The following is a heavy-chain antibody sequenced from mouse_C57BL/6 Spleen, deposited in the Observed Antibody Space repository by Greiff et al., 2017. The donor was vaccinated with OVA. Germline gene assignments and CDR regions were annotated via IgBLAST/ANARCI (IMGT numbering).Heavy chain of an antibody. Sequence: EVQLVESGPGLVKPSQSLSLTCSVTGYSITSGYYWNWIRQFPGNKLEWMGYISYDGSNNYNPSLKNRISITRDTSKNQFFLKLNSVTTEDTATYYCAREGIYDGFYYAMDYWGQGTSVTVSS. CDR2: ISYDGSN. J-gene: IGHJ4*01. D-gene: IGHD2-3*01. V-gene: IGHV3-6*01. CDR3: AREGIYDGFYYAMDY. CDR1: GYSITSGYY.